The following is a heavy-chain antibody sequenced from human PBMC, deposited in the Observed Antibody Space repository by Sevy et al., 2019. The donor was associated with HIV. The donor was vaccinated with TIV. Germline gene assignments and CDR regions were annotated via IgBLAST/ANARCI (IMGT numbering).Heavy chain of an antibody. CDR3: TTHGAEFGAMDV. J-gene: IGHJ6*02. CDR2: SKSKTDGGTT. D-gene: IGHD3-10*01. V-gene: IGHV3-15*01. CDR1: GLTFSNAW. Sequence: GGSLRLSCGASGLTFSNAWMSWVRQAPGKGLEWVGRSKSKTDGGTTDNAALVKLRCTISRDDSKNTLKLQMNTLETEDRAVCYCTTHGAEFGAMDVWGQGTTVTVSS.